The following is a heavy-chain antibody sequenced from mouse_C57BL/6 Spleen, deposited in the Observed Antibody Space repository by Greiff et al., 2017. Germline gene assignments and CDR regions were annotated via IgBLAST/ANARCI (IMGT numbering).Heavy chain of an antibody. Sequence: EVQLVESGPGLVKPSPSLSLTCSVTGYSITSGYYWNWIRQFPGNKLEWMGYINYDGSNNYNPSFKNRISITRDTSKNQCFLKLNSVTTEDTATYDCAREDYYGSSYGAMDYWGQGTSVTVSS. CDR3: AREDYYGSSYGAMDY. J-gene: IGHJ4*01. CDR2: INYDGSN. D-gene: IGHD1-1*01. CDR1: GYSITSGYY. V-gene: IGHV3-6*01.